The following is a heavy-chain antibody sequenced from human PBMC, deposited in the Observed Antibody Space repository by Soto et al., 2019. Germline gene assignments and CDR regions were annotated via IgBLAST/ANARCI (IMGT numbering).Heavy chain of an antibody. V-gene: IGHV3-48*01. J-gene: IGHJ4*02. CDR2: ISSSSSTI. CDR1: GFTFSSYG. D-gene: IGHD6-19*01. CDR3: AREISVAGGHFDY. Sequence: EVQLVESGGGLVQPGGSLRLSCTASGFTFSSYGMNWVRQAPGKGLEWVSSISSSSSTIYYADSVRGRFTISRDNAKNSLSLHMHSLRAEDTAFYYCAREISVAGGHFDYWGQGTLVTVSS.